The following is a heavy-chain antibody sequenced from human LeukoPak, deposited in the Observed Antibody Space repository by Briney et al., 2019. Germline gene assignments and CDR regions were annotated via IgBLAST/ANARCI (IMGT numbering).Heavy chain of an antibody. D-gene: IGHD3-22*01. CDR2: INHSGST. CDR1: GGSFRGYY. J-gene: IGHJ4*02. V-gene: IGHV4-34*01. Sequence: PSETLSLTCAVYGGSFRGYYWSWIRQPPGKGLEWIGEINHSGSTNYNPSLKSRVTISVDTSKNQFSLKLSSVTAADTAVYYCARGLVDYYDSSGYNGQSLDYWGQGTLVTVSS. CDR3: ARGLVDYYDSSGYNGQSLDY.